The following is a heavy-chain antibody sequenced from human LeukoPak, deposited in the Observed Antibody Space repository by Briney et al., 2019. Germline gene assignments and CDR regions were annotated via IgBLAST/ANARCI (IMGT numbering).Heavy chain of an antibody. D-gene: IGHD5-24*01. V-gene: IGHV3-48*01. J-gene: IGHJ4*02. CDR3: ARDYKYAFDN. Sequence: GGSLRLSCAASGFKFRDYSMNWVRQVPGKGLEWISYIGIDSGNTNYADSVKGRFTISGDKAKNSLYLQMNSLRVEDTAVYYCARDYKYAFDNWGQGTLVTVSS. CDR2: IGIDSGNT. CDR1: GFKFRDYS.